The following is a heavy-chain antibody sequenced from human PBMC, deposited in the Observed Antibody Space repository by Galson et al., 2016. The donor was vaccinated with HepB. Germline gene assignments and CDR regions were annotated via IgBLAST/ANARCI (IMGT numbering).Heavy chain of an antibody. Sequence: SVKVSCKASGYTFTSYYMHWVRQAPGQGLEWMGIINPSGGSTSYAQKFQGRVTVTRDTSTSTVHMEPSSLRSEDTAVYYCARGTGTGGYFDYWGQGTLVTVSS. CDR3: ARGTGTGGYFDY. D-gene: IGHD3/OR15-3a*01. J-gene: IGHJ4*02. CDR1: GYTFTSYY. CDR2: INPSGGST. V-gene: IGHV1-46*01.